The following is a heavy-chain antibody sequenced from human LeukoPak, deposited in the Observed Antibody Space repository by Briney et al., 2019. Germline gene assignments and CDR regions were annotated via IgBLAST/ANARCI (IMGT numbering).Heavy chain of an antibody. CDR2: IYYSGST. CDR1: GGSISSGGYY. V-gene: IGHV4-31*03. D-gene: IGHD4-17*01. Sequence: PSETLSLTCTVSGGSISSGGYYWSWIRQHPGKGLEWIGYIYYSGSTYYNPSLKSRVTISVDTSKYQFSLKLSSVTAADTAVYYCARYLTATTLAYYYGMDVWGQGTTVTVSS. J-gene: IGHJ6*02. CDR3: ARYLTATTLAYYYGMDV.